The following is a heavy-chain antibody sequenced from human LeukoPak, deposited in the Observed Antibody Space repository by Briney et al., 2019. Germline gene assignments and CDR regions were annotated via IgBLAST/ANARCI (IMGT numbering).Heavy chain of an antibody. D-gene: IGHD3-9*01. J-gene: IGHJ2*01. CDR3: AGSDTTGYLPREWDYWYFDL. CDR1: GFTVSGDY. V-gene: IGHV3-53*01. CDR2: IYTGGNT. Sequence: GGSLRLSCAASGFTVSGDYMSWVRQAPGKGLEWVSVIYTGGNTYYADSVKGRFTISRDSSKNTLYLQMNSLRAEDTAVYYCAGSDTTGYLPREWDYWYFDLWGRGTLVTVSS.